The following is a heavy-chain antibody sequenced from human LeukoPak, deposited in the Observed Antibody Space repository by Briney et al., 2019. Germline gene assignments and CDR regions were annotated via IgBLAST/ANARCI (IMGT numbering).Heavy chain of an antibody. D-gene: IGHD3-10*01. J-gene: IGHJ4*02. Sequence: GESLKISCKGSGYSFTSYWIGWVRQMPGKGLEWMGIIYPGDSDTRYSPSFQGQVTISADKSISTAYLQWSSLKASDTAMYYCARRMVRGVISPYYFDYWGQGALVTVSS. CDR1: GYSFTSYW. CDR3: ARRMVRGVISPYYFDY. CDR2: IYPGDSDT. V-gene: IGHV5-51*01.